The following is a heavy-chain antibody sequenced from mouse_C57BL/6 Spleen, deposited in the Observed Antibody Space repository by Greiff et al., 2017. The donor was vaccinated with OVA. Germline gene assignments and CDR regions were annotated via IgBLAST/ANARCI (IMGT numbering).Heavy chain of an antibody. Sequence: VQLQQSGPELVKPGASVKISCKASGYTFTDYYMNWVKQSHGKSLEWIGDINPNNGGTSYNQKFKGKATLTVDKSSSTAYMELRSLTSEDSAVYYCARGVGFMDYWGQGTSVTVSS. J-gene: IGHJ4*01. V-gene: IGHV1-26*01. D-gene: IGHD1-1*01. CDR1: GYTFTDYY. CDR3: ARGVGFMDY. CDR2: INPNNGGT.